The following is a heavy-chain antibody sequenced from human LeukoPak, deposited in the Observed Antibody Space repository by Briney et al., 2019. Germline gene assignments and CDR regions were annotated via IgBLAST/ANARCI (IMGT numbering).Heavy chain of an antibody. CDR1: GFTFSRYW. CDR2: IRYDESNE. D-gene: IGHD3-22*01. J-gene: IGHJ4*02. V-gene: IGHV3-30*02. CDR3: AKESFIRDYYDSSGSATDY. Sequence: SGGSLRLSCAASGFTFSRYWMSWVRQAPGKGLEWVAFIRYDESNEYYADSVKGRFTISRDNSKNTLYLQMNSLRAEDTAVYYCAKESFIRDYYDSSGSATDYWGQGTLVTVSS.